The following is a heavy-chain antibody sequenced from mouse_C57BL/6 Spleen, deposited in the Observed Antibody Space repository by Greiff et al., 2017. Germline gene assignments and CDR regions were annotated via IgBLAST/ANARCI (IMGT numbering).Heavy chain of an antibody. CDR1: GYTFTSYW. V-gene: IGHV1-69*01. Sequence: VQLQQSGAELVMPGASVKLSCKASGYTFTSYWMHWVKQRPGQGLAWIGAIDPSDSYTTCNQTFKGKATLTVDKSSSTAYMQLSSLTSEDSAVYCCARSDDGCYGFAYWGQGTLVTVSA. CDR2: IDPSDSYT. CDR3: ARSDDGCYGFAY. D-gene: IGHD2-3*01. J-gene: IGHJ3*01.